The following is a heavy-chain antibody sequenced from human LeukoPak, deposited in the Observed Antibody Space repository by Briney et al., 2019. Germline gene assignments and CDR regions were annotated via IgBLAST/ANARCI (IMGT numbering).Heavy chain of an antibody. CDR1: GYSISSGYY. D-gene: IGHD6-19*01. CDR2: IYHSGST. V-gene: IGHV4-38-2*02. J-gene: IGHJ5*02. CDR3: ARGLYSSGWLDP. Sequence: SETLSLTCTVSGYSISSGYYWGWIRQPPGKGLEWIGSIYHSGSTYYNPSLKSRVTISIDTSKNQFSLKLSSVTAADTAVYYCARGLYSSGWLDPWGQGTLVTVSS.